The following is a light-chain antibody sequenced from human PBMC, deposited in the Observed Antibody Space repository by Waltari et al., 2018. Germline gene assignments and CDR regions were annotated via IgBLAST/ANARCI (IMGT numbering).Light chain of an antibody. CDR2: GNT. V-gene: IGLV1-40*01. Sequence: QSVVTQPPSVSGALGPSVTISCTGSSSNIGADYDVHWYQQLPGEAPKVLIYGNTHRPSWVPDRFSGSKSDTSASLAITGLQAEDEGDYYCQSYDSGLGDVVFGGGTKLTVL. CDR1: SSNIGADYD. CDR3: QSYDSGLGDVV. J-gene: IGLJ2*01.